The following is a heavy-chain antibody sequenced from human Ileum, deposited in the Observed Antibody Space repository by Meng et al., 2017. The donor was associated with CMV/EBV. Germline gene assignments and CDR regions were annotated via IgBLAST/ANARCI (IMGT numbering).Heavy chain of an antibody. Sequence: PQVGAGSAEPFGTPALMGAFYGGYFSEYHWSWIRQPPGKGLEWIGEINHGGSSNYNPSLKSRVTISVDRSRNQVSLKLTSVTAADTAVYYCARASPQRRFLSYWGQGTLVTVSS. CDR1: GGYFSEYH. V-gene: IGHV4-34*01. D-gene: IGHD3-3*01. J-gene: IGHJ4*02. CDR3: ARASPQRRFLSY. CDR2: INHGGSS.